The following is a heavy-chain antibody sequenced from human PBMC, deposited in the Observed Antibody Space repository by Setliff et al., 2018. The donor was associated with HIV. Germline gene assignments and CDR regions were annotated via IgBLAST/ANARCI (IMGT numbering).Heavy chain of an antibody. CDR2: IYPGDSDT. Sequence: GESLKISCQGSGYSFTSYWIGWVRQMPGKGLEWMGTIYPGDSDTRYSPSFQGQVTISADKSLSTAYLQWTSLKASDTAMFYCARPRVADYFDSTGYYLPYAFDIWGQGTMVTVS. CDR3: ARPRVADYFDSTGYYLPYAFDI. CDR1: GYSFTSYW. V-gene: IGHV5-51*01. D-gene: IGHD3-22*01. J-gene: IGHJ3*02.